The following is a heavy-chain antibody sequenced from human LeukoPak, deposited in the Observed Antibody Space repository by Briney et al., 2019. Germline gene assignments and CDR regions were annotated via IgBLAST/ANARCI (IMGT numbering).Heavy chain of an antibody. CDR2: IYSGGST. D-gene: IGHD4-17*01. CDR3: ATSLMTTATTGWYFDL. Sequence: GGSLRLSCAASGFTVSSNYMSWVRQAPGKGLEWVSVIYSGGSTYYADSVKGRFTISRDNAKNTLFLQMNSLRVEDTAVYYCATSLMTTATTGWYFDLWGRGTLVTVSS. CDR1: GFTVSSNY. V-gene: IGHV3-53*01. J-gene: IGHJ2*01.